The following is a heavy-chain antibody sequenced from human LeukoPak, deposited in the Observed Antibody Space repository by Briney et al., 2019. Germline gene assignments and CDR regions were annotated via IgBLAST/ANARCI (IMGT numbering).Heavy chain of an antibody. CDR2: IYYSGST. V-gene: IGHV4-59*01. D-gene: IGHD3-10*01. Sequence: PSETLSLTCTVSGGSISSYYWSWIRQPPGKGLEWIGYIYYSGSTNYNPSLKSRVTISVDTSKNQFSLKLSSVTAADTAVYYCARVSPGSYWYFDLWGRGTLVTVSS. CDR1: GGSISSYY. J-gene: IGHJ2*01. CDR3: ARVSPGSYWYFDL.